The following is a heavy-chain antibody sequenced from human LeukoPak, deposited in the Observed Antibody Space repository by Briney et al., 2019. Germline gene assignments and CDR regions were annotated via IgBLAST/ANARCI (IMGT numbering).Heavy chain of an antibody. CDR2: IYYSGST. D-gene: IGHD6-6*01. J-gene: IGHJ4*02. CDR1: GGSISSYY. V-gene: IGHV4-39*01. CDR3: ARRTEYSSSIADY. Sequence: PSETLSLTCTVSGGSISSYYWSWIRQPPGKGLEWIGSIYYSGSTYYNPSLKSRVTISVDTSKNQFSLKLSSVTAADTAVYYCARRTEYSSSIADYWGQGTLVTVSS.